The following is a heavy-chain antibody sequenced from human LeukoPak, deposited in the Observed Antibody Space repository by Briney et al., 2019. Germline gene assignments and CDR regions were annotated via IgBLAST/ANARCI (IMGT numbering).Heavy chain of an antibody. CDR1: GGSISSYY. J-gene: IGHJ3*02. CDR2: IYYTGST. CDR3: AKRAYFDWFGAFDI. Sequence: PSETLSLTCTVTGGSISSYYWSWIRQPPGKGLEWIGYIYYTGSTNYNPSLKSRVTISVDTSKNQFSLKLSSVTAADTAVYYCAKRAYFDWFGAFDIWGQGTMVTVSS. D-gene: IGHD3-9*01. V-gene: IGHV4-59*01.